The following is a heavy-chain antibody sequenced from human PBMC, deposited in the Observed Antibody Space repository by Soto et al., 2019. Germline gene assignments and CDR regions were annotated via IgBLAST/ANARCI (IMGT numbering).Heavy chain of an antibody. J-gene: IGHJ4*02. V-gene: IGHV4-59*01. Sequence: SETLSLTCTVSGGSISSYYWSWIRQPPGKGLEWIGYMHYSGSTNYNPSLKSRVTISVDTSKNQFSLKLSSVTAVDTAVYYCARCSETSCYLWGQGTLVTVSS. CDR2: MHYSGST. CDR3: ARCSETSCYL. D-gene: IGHD2-2*01. CDR1: GGSISSYY.